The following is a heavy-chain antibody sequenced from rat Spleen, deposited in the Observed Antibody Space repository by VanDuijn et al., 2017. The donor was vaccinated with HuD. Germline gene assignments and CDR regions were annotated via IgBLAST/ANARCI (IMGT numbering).Heavy chain of an antibody. D-gene: IGHD3-2*01. Sequence: EVQLVESGGGLVLPGRSLRLSCVASGFTFNNYWMTWIRQAPGKGLEWIASITHVHDNTYYPDSVKGRFTISRDNAKSTLYLQMNSLRSEDTATYFCARPLALNWFAYWGQGTLVTVSS. CDR2: ITHVHDNT. CDR1: GFTFNNYW. J-gene: IGHJ3*01. CDR3: ARPLALNWFAY. V-gene: IGHV5-31*01.